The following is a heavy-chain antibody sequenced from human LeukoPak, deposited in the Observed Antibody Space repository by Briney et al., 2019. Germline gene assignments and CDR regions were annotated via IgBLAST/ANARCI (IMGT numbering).Heavy chain of an antibody. Sequence: PSETLSLTCTVSGGSISSGSYYWSWIRQPPGKGLEWIGYIYYSGSTNYNPSLKSRVTISVDTSKNQFSLKLSSVTAADTAVYYCARAGAVAGRIYYLYWGQGTLVTVSS. CDR3: ARAGAVAGRIYYLY. V-gene: IGHV4-61*01. J-gene: IGHJ4*02. D-gene: IGHD6-19*01. CDR1: GGSISSGSYY. CDR2: IYYSGST.